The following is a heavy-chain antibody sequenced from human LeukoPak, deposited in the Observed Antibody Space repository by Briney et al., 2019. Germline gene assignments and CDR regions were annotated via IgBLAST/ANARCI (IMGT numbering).Heavy chain of an antibody. Sequence: ETLSLTCTVSGDSMNTYYWNWIRQPPGKGLEWIGYIYNRESTNYNPSLKSRVTISIDTSKNQVSLKLISVTPADTAVYCCARRSWYFDYWGQGTLVTVSS. CDR3: ARRSWYFDY. D-gene: IGHD2-15*01. V-gene: IGHV4-59*01. CDR1: GDSMNTYY. CDR2: IYNREST. J-gene: IGHJ4*02.